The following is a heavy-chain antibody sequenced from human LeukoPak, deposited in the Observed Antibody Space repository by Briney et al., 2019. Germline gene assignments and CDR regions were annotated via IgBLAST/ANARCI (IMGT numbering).Heavy chain of an antibody. CDR3: ARQRGGDAFDI. CDR1: GFTFSGYV. J-gene: IGHJ3*02. CDR2: INYDASNK. D-gene: IGHD3-16*01. V-gene: IGHV3-33*01. Sequence: PGRSLRLSCAASGFTFSGYVMHWVRQAPGKGLEWVAFINYDASNKYYTDSVKGRFTISRDNSKNTLYLQMNSLRADDTAVYYCARQRGGDAFDIWGQGTMVTVSS.